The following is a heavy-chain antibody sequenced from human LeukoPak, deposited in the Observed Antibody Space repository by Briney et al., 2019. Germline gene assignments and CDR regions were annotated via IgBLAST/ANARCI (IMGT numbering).Heavy chain of an antibody. CDR3: ARGYCSGGSCYSNIDY. Sequence: GRSLRLSCAASGFTFSSYGMHWVRQAPGKGLEWVANIKQDGSEKYYVDSVKGRFTISRDNAKNSLYLQMNSLRAEDTAVYYCARGYCSGGSCYSNIDYWGQGTLVTVSS. CDR2: IKQDGSEK. D-gene: IGHD2-15*01. CDR1: GFTFSSYG. J-gene: IGHJ4*02. V-gene: IGHV3-7*03.